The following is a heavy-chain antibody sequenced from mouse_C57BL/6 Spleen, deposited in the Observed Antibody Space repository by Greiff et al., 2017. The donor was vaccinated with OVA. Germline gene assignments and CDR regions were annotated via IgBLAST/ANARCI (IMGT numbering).Heavy chain of an antibody. CDR3: ARHTSYYFDY. Sequence: EVQVVESGGGLVQPGGSLKLSCAASGFTFSAYYMYWVRQTPEKRLEWVAYISNGGGSTYYPDTVKGRFTISRDNAKNTLYLQMSRLKSEDTAMYYCARHTSYYFDYWGQGTTLTVSS. CDR2: ISNGGGST. V-gene: IGHV5-12*01. J-gene: IGHJ2*01. CDR1: GFTFSAYY.